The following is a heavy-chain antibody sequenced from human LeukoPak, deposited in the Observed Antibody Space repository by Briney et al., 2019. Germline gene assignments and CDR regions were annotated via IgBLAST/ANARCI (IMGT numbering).Heavy chain of an antibody. V-gene: IGHV1-8*01. J-gene: IGHJ6*02. Sequence: GASVKVSCKASGYTFTSYDINWVRQATGQGLEWMGWMNPNSGNTGYAQKFQGRVTTTRNTSISTAYMELSSLRSEDTAVYYCARGMTTVTTDYYGMDVWGQGTTVTVSS. D-gene: IGHD4-11*01. CDR1: GYTFTSYD. CDR3: ARGMTTVTTDYYGMDV. CDR2: MNPNSGNT.